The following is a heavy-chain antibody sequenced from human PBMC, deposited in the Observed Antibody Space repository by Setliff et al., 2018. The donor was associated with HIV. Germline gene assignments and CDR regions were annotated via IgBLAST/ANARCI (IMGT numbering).Heavy chain of an antibody. CDR2: IYTSGKT. Sequence: SETLSLTCTVSGDSITRGSYYWSWIRQPAGKGLEWIGHIYTSGKTHYSPSLKSRITISADTSKNQFSLKLTSVTAADSATYYCASWVYNSAWSLDYWGQGTLVTVSS. V-gene: IGHV4-61*09. J-gene: IGHJ4*02. CDR3: ASWVYNSAWSLDY. CDR1: GDSITRGSYY. D-gene: IGHD6-19*01.